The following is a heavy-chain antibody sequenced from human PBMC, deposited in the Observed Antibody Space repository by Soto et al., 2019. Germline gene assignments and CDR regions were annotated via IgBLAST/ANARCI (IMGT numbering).Heavy chain of an antibody. Sequence: ASVKVSCKASGYTFTSYGISWVRQAPGQGLEWTGWISAYNGNTNYAQKLQGRVTMTTDTSTSTAYMELRSLRSDDTAVYYCASRSSSSWYEAFDISGQGTMVTV. CDR3: ASRSSSSWYEAFDI. D-gene: IGHD6-13*01. J-gene: IGHJ3*02. V-gene: IGHV1-18*04. CDR2: ISAYNGNT. CDR1: GYTFTSYG.